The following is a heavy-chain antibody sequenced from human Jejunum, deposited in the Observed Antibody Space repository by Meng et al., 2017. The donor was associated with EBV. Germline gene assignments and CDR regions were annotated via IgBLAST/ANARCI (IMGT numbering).Heavy chain of an antibody. V-gene: IGHV1-46*01. D-gene: IGHD5-24*01. CDR2: INPTGDST. CDR1: GDTFTRYY. J-gene: IGHJ5*02. CDR3: AGGMTIRQNWFDP. Sequence: QVQLVQSGAGVKGPGGSVKVSCEVSGDTFTRYYMHWVRPAPGQGLEWMGIINPTGDSTTYAEKFQGRLTMTRDTSTTTAYMELSSLRSEDTAVYYCAGGMTIRQNWFDPWGQGTLVTVSS.